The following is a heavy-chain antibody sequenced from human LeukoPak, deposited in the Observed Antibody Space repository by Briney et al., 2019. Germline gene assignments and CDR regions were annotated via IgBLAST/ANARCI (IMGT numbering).Heavy chain of an antibody. CDR2: ISYDGSNK. Sequence: GGSLRLSCAASGFTFSSYAMHWVRQAPGKGLEWVAVISYDGSNKYYADSVKGRFTISRDNSKNTLYLQMNSLRAEDTAVYYCAHYVLEGSRYWGQGTLVTVSS. CDR3: AHYVLEGSRY. CDR1: GFTFSSYA. J-gene: IGHJ4*02. V-gene: IGHV3-30-3*01. D-gene: IGHD3-3*01.